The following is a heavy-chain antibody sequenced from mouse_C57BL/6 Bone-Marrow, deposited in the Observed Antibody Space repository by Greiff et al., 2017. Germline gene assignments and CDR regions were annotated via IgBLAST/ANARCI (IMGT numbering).Heavy chain of an antibody. CDR3: ARWPYYGSSGWYFDV. Sequence: VQLQQSGPELVKPGASVKISCKASGYAFSSSWMNWVKQRPGKGLEWIGRIYPGDGDTNYNGKFKGKATLTADKSSSTAYMQLSSLTSEDSAVYFCARWPYYGSSGWYFDVWGTGTTVTVSS. J-gene: IGHJ1*03. CDR1: GYAFSSSW. V-gene: IGHV1-82*01. D-gene: IGHD1-1*01. CDR2: IYPGDGDT.